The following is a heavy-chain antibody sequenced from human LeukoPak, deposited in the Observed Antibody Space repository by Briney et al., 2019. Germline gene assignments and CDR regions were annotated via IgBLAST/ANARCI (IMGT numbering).Heavy chain of an antibody. J-gene: IGHJ4*02. V-gene: IGHV3-23*01. CDR2: ISGSGGST. D-gene: IGHD2-8*01. CDR3: AKYAGYCTNGVCYTYYFDY. Sequence: GGSLRLSCAASGFTFSSYAMSWVRQAPGKGLEWVSAISGSGGSTYYADSVKGRFTISRDNSKNTLYPQMNSLRAEGTAVYYCAKYAGYCTNGVCYTYYFDYWGQGTLVTVSS. CDR1: GFTFSSYA.